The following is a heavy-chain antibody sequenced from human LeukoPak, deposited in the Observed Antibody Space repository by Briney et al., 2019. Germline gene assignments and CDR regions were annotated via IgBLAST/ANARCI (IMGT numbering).Heavy chain of an antibody. CDR2: ISSSGSTI. CDR3: ARDRYYYGSGSYEYGAFDI. D-gene: IGHD3-10*01. CDR1: GFTFSSYE. V-gene: IGHV3-48*03. Sequence: GGSLRLSCAASGFTFSSYEMNWVRQAPGKGLEWVSYISSSGSTIYYADSVKGRFTISRDNAKNSLYLQMNSLRAEDTAIYYCARDRYYYGSGSYEYGAFDIWGQGTKVTVSS. J-gene: IGHJ3*02.